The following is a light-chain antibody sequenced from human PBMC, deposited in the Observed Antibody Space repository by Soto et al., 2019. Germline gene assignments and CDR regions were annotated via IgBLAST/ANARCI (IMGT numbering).Light chain of an antibody. J-gene: IGKJ4*01. CDR3: QQYHHWPVT. V-gene: IGKV3-15*01. CDR2: AAS. Sequence: EIVMTQSPATLSVSPGERVTLSCRASQSVTRNLAWYQHTPGQSPRLLISAASSGATGLPSRFSGSGSGTDFTLTISSLQSEDAAVYYCQQYHHWPVTFGGGTKVEI. CDR1: QSVTRN.